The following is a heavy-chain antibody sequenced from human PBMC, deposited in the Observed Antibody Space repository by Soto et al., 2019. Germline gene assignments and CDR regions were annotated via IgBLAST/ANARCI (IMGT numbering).Heavy chain of an antibody. CDR3: AIAVAGMSRKYGPNSPFDY. J-gene: IGHJ4*02. D-gene: IGHD6-19*01. CDR2: IIPIFGTA. Sequence: SVKVSCKASGGTFSSYAISWVRQAPGQGPEWMGGIIPIFGTANYAQKFQGRVTITADESTSTAYMELSSLRSEDTAVYYCAIAVAGMSRKYGPNSPFDYWGQGTLVTVSS. CDR1: GGTFSSYA. V-gene: IGHV1-69*13.